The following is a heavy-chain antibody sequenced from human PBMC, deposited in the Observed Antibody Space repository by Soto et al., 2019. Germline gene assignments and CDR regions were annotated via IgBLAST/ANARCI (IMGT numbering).Heavy chain of an antibody. CDR1: GFTFSLYN. CDR2: VSSSSSII. Sequence: EVQVVESGGGLVQPGGSLRLSCAASGFTFSLYNMNWVRQAPGKGLEWVAYVSSSSSIIYYADSVKGRFTISRDDAKNSLYLQMNSLGAEDTAVYFCARDEKARWYTRYFDSWGLGTLVTVSS. J-gene: IGHJ4*02. D-gene: IGHD6-13*01. CDR3: ARDEKARWYTRYFDS. V-gene: IGHV3-48*01.